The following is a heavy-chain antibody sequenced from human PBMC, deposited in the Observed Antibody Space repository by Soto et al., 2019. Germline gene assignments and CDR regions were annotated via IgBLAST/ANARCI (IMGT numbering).Heavy chain of an antibody. CDR3: ARDSDYGEDYNHGMDV. V-gene: IGHV3-7*01. CDR1: GFTFSIYW. J-gene: IGHJ6*02. Sequence: PGGSLRLSCEVSGFTFSIYWMSWVRQAPGNGLEWVANMKQDGSEKYYVDSVKGRFTISRDNAKNSLYLQMNSLRAEDTAVYYCARDSDYGEDYNHGMDVWGQGTTVTVSS. D-gene: IGHD4-17*01. CDR2: MKQDGSEK.